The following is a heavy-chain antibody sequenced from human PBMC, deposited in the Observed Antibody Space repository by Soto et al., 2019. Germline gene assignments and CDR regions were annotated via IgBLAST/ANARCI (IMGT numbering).Heavy chain of an antibody. CDR2: ITRNSDI. V-gene: IGHV3-21*01. J-gene: IGHJ6*02. D-gene: IGHD2-21*02. CDR3: AREETAWPLAYGLDV. CDR1: GFTFSSYS. Sequence: GGSLRLSGAASGFTFSSYSMHWVPQAPGKGLEWVSAITRNSDIYYADSVKGRFTISRDNAQNSVSLQMDSLRAEDTAVYYCAREETAWPLAYGLDVWGQGTTVTVSS.